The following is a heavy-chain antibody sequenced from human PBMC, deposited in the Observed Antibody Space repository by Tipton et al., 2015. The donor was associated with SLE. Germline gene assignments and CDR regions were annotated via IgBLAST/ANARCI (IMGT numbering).Heavy chain of an antibody. D-gene: IGHD6-13*01. CDR3: ARTEGSQYASWYFDR. CDR1: GDSISNGGHF. Sequence: TLSLTCTISGDSISNGGHFWSWIRQPAGRGLEWIGRIYTSGSTNYNPSLKSRVTMSVDTSKNQFSLKLNSVTAADTAMYYCARTEGSQYASWYFDRWGRGTLVSVSS. V-gene: IGHV4-61*02. J-gene: IGHJ4*02. CDR2: IYTSGST.